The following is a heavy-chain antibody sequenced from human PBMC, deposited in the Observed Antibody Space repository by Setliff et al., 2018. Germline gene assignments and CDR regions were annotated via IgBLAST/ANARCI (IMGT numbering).Heavy chain of an antibody. J-gene: IGHJ3*02. CDR2: INHSGST. D-gene: IGHD2-15*01. V-gene: IGHV4-34*01. Sequence: PSETLSLTCAVYGGSFSTYYWIWIRQPPGKGLEWIGEINHSGSTNYNPSLKSRVTISVDTSKNQFSLKLSSVTAADTAVYYCATDALGSDAFDIWGQGTMVTVSS. CDR3: ATDALGSDAFDI. CDR1: GGSFSTYY.